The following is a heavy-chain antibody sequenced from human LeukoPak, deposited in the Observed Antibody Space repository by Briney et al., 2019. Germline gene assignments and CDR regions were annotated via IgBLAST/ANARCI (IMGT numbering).Heavy chain of an antibody. CDR1: GFTFSSYT. D-gene: IGHD1-26*01. CDR3: ARDKSGSDSARGAVIDI. J-gene: IGHJ3*02. CDR2: IISSSSII. Sequence: GESMRLSCAASGFTFSSYTMNWVRKAPGKGLEWISYIISSSSIIYHGDSVKGRFTTARDNAKNPMYLQMNSLRDEDTAVYYCARDKSGSDSARGAVIDICGQGAMVTVSS. V-gene: IGHV3-48*02.